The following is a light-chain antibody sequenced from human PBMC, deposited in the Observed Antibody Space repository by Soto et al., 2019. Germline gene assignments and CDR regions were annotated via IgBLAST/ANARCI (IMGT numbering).Light chain of an antibody. J-gene: IGKJ2*01. CDR3: QQYRRPPPMYT. Sequence: EIVLTQSPGTLSLSPGERATLSCRASQSVTSNFLAWYQQKPGQAPRLLIYGASTRAVGVPDRFSGSGSWTDFTLTITRLEPEDFAVYYCQQYRRPPPMYTFGQETRLGVK. CDR2: GAS. CDR1: QSVTSNF. V-gene: IGKV3-20*01.